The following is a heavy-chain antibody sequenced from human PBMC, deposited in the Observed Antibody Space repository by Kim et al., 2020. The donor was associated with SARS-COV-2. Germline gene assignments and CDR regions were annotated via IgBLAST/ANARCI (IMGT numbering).Heavy chain of an antibody. CDR2: IKQDGSEK. J-gene: IGHJ6*02. CDR1: GFTFSSYW. D-gene: IGHD6-13*01. CDR3: ARVQGIAAADTYYYYGMDV. Sequence: GGSLRLSCAASGFTFSSYWMSWVRQAPGKGLEWVANIKQDGSEKYYVDSVKGRFTISRDNAKNSLYLQMNSLRAEDTAVYYCARVQGIAAADTYYYYGMDVWGQGTTVTVSS. V-gene: IGHV3-7*01.